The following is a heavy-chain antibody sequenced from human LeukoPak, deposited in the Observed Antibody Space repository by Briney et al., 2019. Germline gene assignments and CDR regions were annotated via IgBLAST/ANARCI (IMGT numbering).Heavy chain of an antibody. J-gene: IGHJ4*02. CDR3: AREQYSSGWYRFDY. D-gene: IGHD6-19*01. CDR2: ISSSSSYI. V-gene: IGHV3-21*01. CDR1: GFTFSSYG. Sequence: GGSLRLSCAASGFTFSSYGMNWVRQAPGKGLEWVSSISSSSSYIYYADSVKGRFTISRDNAKNSLYLQMNSLRAEDTAVYYCAREQYSSGWYRFDYWGQGTLVTVSS.